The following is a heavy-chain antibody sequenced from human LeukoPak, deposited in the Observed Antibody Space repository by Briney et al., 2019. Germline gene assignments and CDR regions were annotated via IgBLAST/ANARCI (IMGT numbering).Heavy chain of an antibody. J-gene: IGHJ4*02. D-gene: IGHD2-2*01. CDR2: IYHSGST. CDR1: GGSISSGGYS. V-gene: IGHV4-30-2*01. Sequence: SQTLSLTCAVSGGSISSGGYSWSWIPQPPGKGLEWIGYIYHSGSTYYNPSLKSRVTISVDRSKNQFSLKLSSVTAADTAVYYCARYCSSTSCSFFDYWGQGTLVTVSS. CDR3: ARYCSSTSCSFFDY.